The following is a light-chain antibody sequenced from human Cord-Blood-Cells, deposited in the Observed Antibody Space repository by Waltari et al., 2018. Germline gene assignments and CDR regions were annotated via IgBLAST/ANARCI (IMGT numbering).Light chain of an antibody. V-gene: IGLV2-14*01. CDR1: SSEVGGYNS. CDR3: SSYTSSSTFV. Sequence: QSALTQPASVSGSPGQSITISCTGTSSEVGGYNSVSWYQQHPGNDPKLMIYDVSKRPSGVSNRFSGSKSGNTASLTISGLQAEDEADYYCSSYTSSSTFVFGTGTKVTVL. J-gene: IGLJ1*01. CDR2: DVS.